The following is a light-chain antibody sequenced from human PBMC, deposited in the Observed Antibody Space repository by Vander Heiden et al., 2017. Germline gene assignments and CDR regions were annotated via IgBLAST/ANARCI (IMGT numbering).Light chain of an antibody. CDR2: EAS. CDR3: QQYDKQLT. CDR1: QDISNY. Sequence: DIKMTQSPSSLSASVVDRVTITCQASQDISNYLNWYQQKPGEAPKLLIYEASNLETGLPTRCSGSGSGTDFTFTISSLQAEDIAKYYCQQYDKQLTFGGGTKVEIK. J-gene: IGKJ4*02. V-gene: IGKV1-33*01.